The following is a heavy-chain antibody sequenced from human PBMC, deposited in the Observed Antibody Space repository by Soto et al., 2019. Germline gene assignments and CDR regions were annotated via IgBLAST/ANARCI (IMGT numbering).Heavy chain of an antibody. D-gene: IGHD3-3*01. Sequence: PGGSLRLSCAASGFTFDDYAMHWVRQAPGKGLEWVSGISWNSGSIGYADSVKGRFTISRDNAKNSLYLQMNSLRAEDTALYYCAKDPTGVAQSMDVWGKGTTVTVSS. V-gene: IGHV3-9*01. CDR1: GFTFDDYA. CDR2: ISWNSGSI. CDR3: AKDPTGVAQSMDV. J-gene: IGHJ6*03.